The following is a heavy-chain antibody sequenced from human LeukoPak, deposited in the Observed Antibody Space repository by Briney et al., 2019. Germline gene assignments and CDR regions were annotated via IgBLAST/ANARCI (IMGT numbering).Heavy chain of an antibody. J-gene: IGHJ4*02. CDR1: EYNFNDYY. V-gene: IGHV1-2*02. Sequence: ASVKVSCKTSEYNFNDYYVNWVRQIPGQAYEWLGWINAATGDTKFAEKFQDRVTLTRDSSVNTAYMDLRSLTPDDAAIYYCARELFRHYEWSQRGFDFWGQGTLVTVSS. CDR3: ARELFRHYEWSQRGFDF. CDR2: INAATGDT. D-gene: IGHD3-16*01.